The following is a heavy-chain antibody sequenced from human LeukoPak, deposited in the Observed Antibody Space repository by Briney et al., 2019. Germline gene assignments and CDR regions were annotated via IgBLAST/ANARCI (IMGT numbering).Heavy chain of an antibody. CDR3: ARSQGVGSYGWGAGASYYYYGMDV. CDR1: GGTFNSYA. D-gene: IGHD5-18*01. J-gene: IGHJ6*02. Sequence: SVKVSCKASGGTFNSYAITWVRQAPGQGLEWMGGIIPIFGTANYAQKFQGRVTITADESTSTAYMELSSLRSEDTAVYYCARSQGVGSYGWGAGASYYYYGMDVWGQGTTVTVSS. V-gene: IGHV1-69*01. CDR2: IIPIFGTA.